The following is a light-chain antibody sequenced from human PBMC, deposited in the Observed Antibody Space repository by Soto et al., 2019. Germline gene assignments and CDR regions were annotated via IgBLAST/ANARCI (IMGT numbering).Light chain of an antibody. Sequence: EIVLTQSPGNLSLSPGERASLSCMASQSVSSSYLAWYQQKPGQAPRLLIYGASSRATGIPDRFSGGGSGTDFTLTISRLEPEDFAVYYCQQYHNSPPTFGQGTKVDIK. J-gene: IGKJ1*01. CDR2: GAS. CDR1: QSVSSSY. V-gene: IGKV3-20*01. CDR3: QQYHNSPPT.